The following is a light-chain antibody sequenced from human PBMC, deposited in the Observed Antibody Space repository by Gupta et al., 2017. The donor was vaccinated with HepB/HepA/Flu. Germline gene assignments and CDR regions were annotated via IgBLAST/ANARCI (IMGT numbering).Light chain of an antibody. V-gene: IGLV2-14*01. Sequence: QSALPQPASVSVSPGQSLTISCTGTSSDVGGYNYVSWYQQHPGKAHNLMIYDVSKRPAGVSNRFSGSKSGNTASLTISGRQEEDEADYYCSADTSSSTLVFGGGTKRTVL. CDR3: SADTSSSTLV. CDR1: SSDVGGYNY. J-gene: IGLJ3*02. CDR2: DVS.